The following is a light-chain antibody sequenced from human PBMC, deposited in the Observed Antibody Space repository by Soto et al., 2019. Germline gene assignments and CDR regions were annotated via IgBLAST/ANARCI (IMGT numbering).Light chain of an antibody. J-gene: IGLJ1*01. V-gene: IGLV2-8*01. CDR3: SSYAGSNNFGYV. CDR1: SSDVGGYNY. Sequence: QSVLTQPASAYGSPGQSVTISCNGTSSDVGGYNYVSWYQQHPGKAPKLMIYEVSKRPSGVPDRFSGSKSGNTASLTVSGLQAEDEADYYCSSYAGSNNFGYVFGTGTKVTVL. CDR2: EVS.